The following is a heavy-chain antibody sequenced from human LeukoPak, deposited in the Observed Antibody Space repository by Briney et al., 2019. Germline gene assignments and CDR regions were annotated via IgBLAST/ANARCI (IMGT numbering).Heavy chain of an antibody. V-gene: IGHV3-48*01. Sequence: PGGSLRLSCAASGFTFSSYSMNWVRQAPGKGLEWVSYISSSSSTIYYADSVKGRFTISRDNAKNSLYLQMNSLRAEDTAVYYCARGRRQYIVVVPAEYYFDYWGQGTLVTVSS. CDR3: ARGRRQYIVVVPAEYYFDY. J-gene: IGHJ4*02. CDR2: ISSSSSTI. CDR1: GFTFSSYS. D-gene: IGHD2-2*01.